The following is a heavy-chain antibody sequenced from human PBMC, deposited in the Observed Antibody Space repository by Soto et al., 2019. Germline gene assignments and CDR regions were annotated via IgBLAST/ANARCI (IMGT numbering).Heavy chain of an antibody. J-gene: IGHJ4*02. CDR2: IYYSGST. CDR1: GGSISSYY. V-gene: IGHV4-59*01. Sequence: SETLSLTCTVSGGSISSYYWSWIRRPPGKGLEWIGYIYYSGSTNYNPSLKSRVTISVDTSKNQFSLKLSSVTAADTAVYYCARLTRYCTNGVCSYYFDYWGQGTLVTVSS. CDR3: ARLTRYCTNGVCSYYFDY. D-gene: IGHD2-8*01.